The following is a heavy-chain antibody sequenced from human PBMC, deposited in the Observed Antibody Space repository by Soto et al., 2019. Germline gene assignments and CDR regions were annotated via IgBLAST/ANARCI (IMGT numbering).Heavy chain of an antibody. CDR3: ARETGYSSSFWFDP. Sequence: GGSLRLSCAASGFTFSSNYMSWVRQAPGKGLEWVSVIYSGGSTYYADSVKGRFTISRDNSKNTLYLQMNSLRAEDTAVYYCARETGYSSSFWFDPWGQGTLVTVSS. D-gene: IGHD6-13*01. V-gene: IGHV3-53*01. CDR2: IYSGGST. CDR1: GFTFSSNY. J-gene: IGHJ5*02.